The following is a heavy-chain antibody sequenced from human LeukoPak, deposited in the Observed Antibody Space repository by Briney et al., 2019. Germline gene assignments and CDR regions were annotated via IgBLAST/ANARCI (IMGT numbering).Heavy chain of an antibody. Sequence: GGSLRLSCAASGFTFSSYSMNWVRQAPGKGLEWVSSISSSSSYIYYADSVKDRFTISRDNAKNSLYLQMNSLRAEDTAVYYCARDGYNYKYFDYWGQGTLVTVSS. D-gene: IGHD5-24*01. V-gene: IGHV3-21*01. CDR2: ISSSSSYI. CDR1: GFTFSSYS. CDR3: ARDGYNYKYFDY. J-gene: IGHJ4*02.